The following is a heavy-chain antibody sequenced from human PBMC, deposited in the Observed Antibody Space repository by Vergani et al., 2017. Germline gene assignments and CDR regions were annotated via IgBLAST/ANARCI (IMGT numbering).Heavy chain of an antibody. D-gene: IGHD3-9*01. CDR1: GGSISSSSYY. Sequence: QLQLQESGPGLVKPSETLSLTCTVSGGSISSSSYYWGWIRQPPGKGLEWIGSIYYSGSTYYNPSLKSRVTISVDTSKNQFSLQLNSVTPEDTALYYCARVSDDILTFDYWGQGTLVTVSS. V-gene: IGHV4-39*01. CDR3: ARVSDDILTFDY. J-gene: IGHJ4*02. CDR2: IYYSGST.